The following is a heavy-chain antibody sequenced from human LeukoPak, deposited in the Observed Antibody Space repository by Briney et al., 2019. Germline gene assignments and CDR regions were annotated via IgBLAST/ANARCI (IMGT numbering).Heavy chain of an antibody. D-gene: IGHD1-1*01. CDR2: MNPNRGNT. V-gene: IGHV1-8*01. CDR3: ARGGKTWNDAEYYYYYMDV. CDR1: GYTFTSYD. J-gene: IGHJ6*03. Sequence: GASVKVSCKASGYTFTSYDINWVRQATGQGLEWMGLMNPNRGNTGYAHKFHGRVTMTRNTSISTAYMELSSLRSEDTAVYYCARGGKTWNDAEYYYYYMDVWGKGTTVTVSS.